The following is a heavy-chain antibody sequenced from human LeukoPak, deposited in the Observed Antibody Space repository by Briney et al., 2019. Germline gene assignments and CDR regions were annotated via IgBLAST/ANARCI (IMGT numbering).Heavy chain of an antibody. Sequence: SEALSLTCAVHGGSFRGYYWSWICQPPGKGLEWIGEIKHSVSINYDPSPKSRVTISVDTSKHQFSLKLSSVTAADTAVYYCARGGAYCGGDCYFDYWGQGTLVTVSS. V-gene: IGHV4-34*01. J-gene: IGHJ4*02. CDR1: GGSFRGYY. CDR3: ARGGAYCGGDCYFDY. CDR2: IKHSVSI. D-gene: IGHD2-21*02.